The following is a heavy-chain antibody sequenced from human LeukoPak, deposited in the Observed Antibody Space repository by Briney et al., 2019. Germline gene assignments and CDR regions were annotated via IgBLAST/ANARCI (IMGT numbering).Heavy chain of an antibody. CDR3: ARSGYCSGGSCYEPYYFDY. D-gene: IGHD2-15*01. J-gene: IGHJ4*02. CDR1: GYSFTSYW. CDR2: IYPGDSDT. V-gene: IGHV5-51*01. Sequence: PGESLKISCKGSGYSFTSYWIGWVRQMPGKGLEWMGIIYPGDSDTRYSPSFQGQVTISADKSISTAYLQWSSLKASDTAMYYCARSGYCSGGSCYEPYYFDYWGQGTLVTVSS.